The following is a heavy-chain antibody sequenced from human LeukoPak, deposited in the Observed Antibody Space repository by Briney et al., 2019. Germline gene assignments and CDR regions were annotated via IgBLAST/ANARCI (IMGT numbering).Heavy chain of an antibody. CDR2: ISGSGGST. V-gene: IGHV3-23*01. J-gene: IGHJ4*02. CDR3: AKDPDYTSGVCYTFFDY. D-gene: IGHD2-8*01. Sequence: GGSLRLSCAASGFTFSNYAMSWVRQAPGKGLEWVSAISGSGGSTYYADSVKGRFTISRDNSKNTLYLQMNSLRAEDTAVYYCAKDPDYTSGVCYTFFDYWGQGTLVTVSS. CDR1: GFTFSNYA.